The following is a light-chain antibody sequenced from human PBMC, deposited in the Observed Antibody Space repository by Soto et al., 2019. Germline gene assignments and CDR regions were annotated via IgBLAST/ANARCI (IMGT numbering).Light chain of an antibody. Sequence: EIVLTQSPATLSLSPGERSTLSCMANQSVSSYLAWYQQKPGQAPRLLIYDASNRATGIPARFSGSGSGTDFTLTISSLEPEDFAVYYCQQRSNWPITFGQGTRLEIK. CDR1: QSVSSY. V-gene: IGKV3-11*01. CDR2: DAS. J-gene: IGKJ5*01. CDR3: QQRSNWPIT.